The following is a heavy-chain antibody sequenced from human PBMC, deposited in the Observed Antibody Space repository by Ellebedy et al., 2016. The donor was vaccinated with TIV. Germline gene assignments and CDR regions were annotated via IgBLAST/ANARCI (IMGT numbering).Heavy chain of an antibody. CDR1: GFTFSRHW. Sequence: PGGSLRLSCAASGFTFSRHWMHWIRHAPGKGLVWLSRINGDGGFTSHADFVKGRFTISRDNAKNTLYLQMNSLKAEDTAMYYCSTLSDTGYWGQGTLVTVSS. J-gene: IGHJ4*02. D-gene: IGHD2-21*02. CDR2: INGDGGFT. V-gene: IGHV3-74*01. CDR3: STLSDTGY.